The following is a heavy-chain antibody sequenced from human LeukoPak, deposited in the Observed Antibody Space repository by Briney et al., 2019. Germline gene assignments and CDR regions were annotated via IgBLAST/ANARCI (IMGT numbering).Heavy chain of an antibody. CDR3: ARNLVFTTTQNYFDY. V-gene: IGHV4-39*01. D-gene: IGHD1-26*01. CDR1: GGSISYRSYC. Sequence: SETLSLTCTVSGGSISYRSYCWGWIRQPPGKGLEWIGSICENGTTYYNPSLKSRVTMSVDTSKNQFSLQVSSVTAADTAVYYCARNLVFTTTQNYFDYWGQGTLVTVSS. J-gene: IGHJ4*02. CDR2: ICENGTT.